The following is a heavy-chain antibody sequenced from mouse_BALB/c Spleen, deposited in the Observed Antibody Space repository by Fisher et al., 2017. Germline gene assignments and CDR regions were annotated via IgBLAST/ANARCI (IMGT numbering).Heavy chain of an antibody. V-gene: IGHV1-87*01. CDR3: ATPYNYAMDY. D-gene: IGHD2-10*01. Sequence: KFKGKATLTADKSSSTAYMQLSSLASEDSAVYYCATPYNYAMDYWGQGTSVTVSS. J-gene: IGHJ4*01.